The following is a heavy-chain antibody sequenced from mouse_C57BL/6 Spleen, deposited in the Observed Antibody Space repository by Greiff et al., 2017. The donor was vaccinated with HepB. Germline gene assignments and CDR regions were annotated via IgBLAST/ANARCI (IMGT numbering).Heavy chain of an antibody. Sequence: QVQLKQPGAELVMPGASVKLSCKASGYTFTSYWMHWVKQRPGQGLEWIGEIDPSDSYTNYNQKFKGKSTLTVDKSSSTAYMQLSSLTSEDSAVYYCACGSSPYYFDYWGQGTTLTVSS. CDR2: IDPSDSYT. CDR1: GYTFTSYW. J-gene: IGHJ2*01. CDR3: ACGSSPYYFDY. V-gene: IGHV1-69*01. D-gene: IGHD1-1*01.